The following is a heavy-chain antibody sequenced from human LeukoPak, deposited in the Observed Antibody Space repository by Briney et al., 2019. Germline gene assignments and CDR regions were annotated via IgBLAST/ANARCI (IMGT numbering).Heavy chain of an antibody. Sequence: SETLSLTCAVYGGSFSGYHWSWIRQPPGKGLEWIGEINHSGSTNYNPSLKSRVTISVDTSKNQFSLKLSSVTAADTAVYYCARYVVAATFYYYGMDVWGQGTTVTVSS. D-gene: IGHD2-15*01. CDR3: ARYVVAATFYYYGMDV. CDR2: INHSGST. CDR1: GGSFSGYH. V-gene: IGHV4-34*01. J-gene: IGHJ6*02.